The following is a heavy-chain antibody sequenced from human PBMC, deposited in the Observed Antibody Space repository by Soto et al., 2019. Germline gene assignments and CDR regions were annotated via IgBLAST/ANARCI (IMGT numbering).Heavy chain of an antibody. CDR1: GYTFTSHG. V-gene: IGHV1-18*04. CDR3: AKASRIWDTAMVYFDY. CDR2: ISGYNGNT. D-gene: IGHD5-18*01. Sequence: ASVKVSCKASGYTFTSHGISWVRQAPGQGLEWMGWISGYNGNTNYAQKLQGRVTMTTDTSTSTAYMELRSLRAEDTAVYYCAKASRIWDTAMVYFDYWGQGTLVTVSS. J-gene: IGHJ4*02.